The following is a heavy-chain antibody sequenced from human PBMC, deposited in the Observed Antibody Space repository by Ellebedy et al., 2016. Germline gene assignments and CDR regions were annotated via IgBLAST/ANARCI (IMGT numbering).Heavy chain of an antibody. J-gene: IGHJ6*03. Sequence: GGSLRLXXAASGFTFSSYGMHWVRQAPGKGLEWVAVIWYDGSNKYYADSVKGRFTISRDNSKNTLYLQMNSLRAEDTAVYYCARDSQLPENYYYYYYMDVWGKGTTVTVSS. V-gene: IGHV3-33*01. D-gene: IGHD2-2*01. CDR2: IWYDGSNK. CDR3: ARDSQLPENYYYYYYMDV. CDR1: GFTFSSYG.